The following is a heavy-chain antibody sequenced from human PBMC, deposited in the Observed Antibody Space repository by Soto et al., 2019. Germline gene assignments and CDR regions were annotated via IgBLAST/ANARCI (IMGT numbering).Heavy chain of an antibody. CDR3: ARFGGYGDYPARATYYYYGMDV. CDR1: GGSISSYY. Sequence: PSETLSLTCTVSGGSISSYYWSWIGQPPGKGLEWIGYIYYSGSTNYNPSLKSRVTISVDTSKNQFSLKLSSVTAADTAVYYCARFGGYGDYPARATYYYYGMDVWGHGTTVTVSS. D-gene: IGHD4-17*01. J-gene: IGHJ6*02. V-gene: IGHV4-59*01. CDR2: IYYSGST.